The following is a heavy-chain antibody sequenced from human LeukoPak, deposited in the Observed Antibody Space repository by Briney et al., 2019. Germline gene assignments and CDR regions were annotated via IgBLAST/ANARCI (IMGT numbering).Heavy chain of an antibody. Sequence: ASVKVSCKASGYSFTSYGITWVRQAPGQGLEWMGWISGYNGNTNYAQKLQGSVTMTTDTSTSTAYMELRSLRSDDTAVYYCARAISCDYWGQGTLVTVSS. V-gene: IGHV1-18*01. CDR2: ISGYNGNT. CDR3: ARAISCDY. CDR1: GYSFTSYG. D-gene: IGHD3-9*01. J-gene: IGHJ4*02.